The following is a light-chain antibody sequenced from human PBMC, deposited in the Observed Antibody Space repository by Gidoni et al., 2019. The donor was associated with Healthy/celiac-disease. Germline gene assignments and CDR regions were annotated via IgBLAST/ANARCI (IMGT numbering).Light chain of an antibody. CDR1: SSNIGNNA. V-gene: IGLV1-36*01. CDR3: ASWDDRLNGPV. CDR2: YDD. Sequence: QSVLTQPPSVSEAPRPRVTISCSGSSSNIGNNAVNWYQQLPGKAPKLLIYYDDLLPSGVSDRFSGSKSGTSASLAISGLQSEDEADYYCASWDDRLNGPVFGTGTKVTVL. J-gene: IGLJ1*01.